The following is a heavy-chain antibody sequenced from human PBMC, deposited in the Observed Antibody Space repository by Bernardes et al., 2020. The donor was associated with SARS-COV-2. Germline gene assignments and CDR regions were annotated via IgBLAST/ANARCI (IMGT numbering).Heavy chain of an antibody. Sequence: GGSLRLSCAVSGLTSGITFSHSWMTWTRQVPGWGLGRVGNINPEGSETNFVDSVKGRFTISRDNAKIFLYLQMNSLRVEDTSVYYCAWDPNYCALDYWGQGTTVTVSS. V-gene: IGHV3-7*01. CDR1: GITFSHSW. CDR3: AWDPNYCALDY. D-gene: IGHD4-17*01. J-gene: IGHJ6*02. CDR2: INPEGSET.